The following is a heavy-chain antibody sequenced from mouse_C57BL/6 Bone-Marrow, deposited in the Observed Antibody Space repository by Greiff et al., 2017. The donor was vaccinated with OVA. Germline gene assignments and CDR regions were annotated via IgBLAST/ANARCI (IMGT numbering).Heavy chain of an antibody. CDR2: IDPSDSYT. CDR1: GYTFTSYW. D-gene: IGHD1-1*01. J-gene: IGHJ4*01. V-gene: IGHV1-59*01. Sequence: QVQLQQPGAELVRPGTSVKLSCKASGYTFTSYWMHWVQQRPGQGLEWIGVIDPSDSYTNYNQKLKGKATLTVDKSTSTAYMQLSSLTSEDSAVYYSARIVAGAMDYWGQGTSVTVSS. CDR3: ARIVAGAMDY.